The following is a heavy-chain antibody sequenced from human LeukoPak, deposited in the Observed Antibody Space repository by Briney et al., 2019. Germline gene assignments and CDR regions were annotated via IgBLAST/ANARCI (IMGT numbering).Heavy chain of an antibody. Sequence: GGSLRLSCAASGFTFSGYAMSWVRQAPGKGLEWVSAISGSGGSTYYADSVKGRFTISRDNSKNTLYLQMNSLRAEDTAVYYCARTVGATYYFDYWGQGTLVTVSS. CDR3: ARTVGATYYFDY. CDR1: GFTFSGYA. J-gene: IGHJ4*02. D-gene: IGHD1-26*01. CDR2: ISGSGGST. V-gene: IGHV3-23*01.